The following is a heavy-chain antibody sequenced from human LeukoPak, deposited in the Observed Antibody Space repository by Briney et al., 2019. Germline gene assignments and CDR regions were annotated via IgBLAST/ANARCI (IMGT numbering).Heavy chain of an antibody. CDR1: GGSISSYY. CDR2: IYNSGST. J-gene: IGHJ2*01. V-gene: IGHV4-4*07. D-gene: IGHD3-16*01. CDR3: ARVSLGGRYFDL. Sequence: SETLSLTCTVSGGSISSYYWSWIRQPAGKGLEWIGRIYNSGSTNYNPSLKRPVTMSLDTSKNQLSLKLSSVTAADTAVYYCARVSLGGRYFDLWGRGTLVTVSS.